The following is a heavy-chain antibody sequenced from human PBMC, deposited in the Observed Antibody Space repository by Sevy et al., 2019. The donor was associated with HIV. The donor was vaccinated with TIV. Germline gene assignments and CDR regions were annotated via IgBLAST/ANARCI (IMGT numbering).Heavy chain of an antibody. D-gene: IGHD6-19*01. J-gene: IGHJ4*02. Sequence: QLGGSLRLSCAASRFTFSSYGMHWVRQAPGKGLEWVALIWFDGTNKDYADSVRDRFTISRDNSKNTLYLQMNSLRAEDTAVYYCARDGPTPRSVYHLFDYWGQGTLVTVSS. CDR1: RFTFSSYG. V-gene: IGHV3-33*01. CDR2: IWFDGTNK. CDR3: ARDGPTPRSVYHLFDY.